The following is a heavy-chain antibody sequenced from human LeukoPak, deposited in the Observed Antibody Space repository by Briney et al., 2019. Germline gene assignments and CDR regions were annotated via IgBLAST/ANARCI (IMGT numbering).Heavy chain of an antibody. J-gene: IGHJ3*02. CDR2: ISSSSSYI. Sequence: MSGGSLRLSCAASGSTVSSNYMNWVRQAPGKGLEWVSSISSSSSYIYYADSVKGRFTISRDNAKNSLYLQMNSLRAEDTAVYYCARDVPAAINDAFDIWGQGTMVTVSS. CDR1: GSTVSSNY. D-gene: IGHD2-2*01. CDR3: ARDVPAAINDAFDI. V-gene: IGHV3-21*01.